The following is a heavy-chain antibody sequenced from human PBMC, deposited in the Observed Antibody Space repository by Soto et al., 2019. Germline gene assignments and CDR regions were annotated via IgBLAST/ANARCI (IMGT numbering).Heavy chain of an antibody. CDR3: ARENYYDSNYYFDY. D-gene: IGHD3-22*01. J-gene: IGHJ4*02. V-gene: IGHV3-30-3*01. Sequence: GGSLRLSCAASGFTFSSYAMHWVRQAPGKGLEWVAVISYDGSNKYYADSVKGRFTISRDNSKNTLYLQMNSLRAEDTAVYYCARENYYDSNYYFDYWGQGTLVTVSS. CDR2: ISYDGSNK. CDR1: GFTFSSYA.